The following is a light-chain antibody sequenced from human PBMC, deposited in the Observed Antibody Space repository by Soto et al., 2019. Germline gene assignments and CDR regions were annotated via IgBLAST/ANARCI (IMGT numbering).Light chain of an antibody. CDR3: QQRSNWLLT. V-gene: IGKV3-11*01. Sequence: EIVLTQSPATLSLSPGERATLSCRASQSVSSYLAWYQQKPGQAPRLLIYDASNRATGIPARFSGSGSGTDFTLTISSLEPEDSAVYYCQQRSNWLLTFGRGTKVEIK. J-gene: IGKJ4*01. CDR1: QSVSSY. CDR2: DAS.